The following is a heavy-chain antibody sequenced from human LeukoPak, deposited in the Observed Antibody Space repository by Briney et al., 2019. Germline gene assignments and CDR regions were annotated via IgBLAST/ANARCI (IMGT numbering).Heavy chain of an antibody. D-gene: IGHD6-13*01. CDR2: ISYDGSEK. Sequence: GGSLRLSFAASGFTFSTYSMRWVRQAPGKGLEWVAVISYDGSEKYYADSVKGRFTISRDSSKDTLYLQMNSLRVEDTAVYYCVRAWHSSSWHKFDYWGQGTLVTVSS. V-gene: IGHV3-30-3*01. J-gene: IGHJ4*02. CDR3: VRAWHSSSWHKFDY. CDR1: GFTFSTYS.